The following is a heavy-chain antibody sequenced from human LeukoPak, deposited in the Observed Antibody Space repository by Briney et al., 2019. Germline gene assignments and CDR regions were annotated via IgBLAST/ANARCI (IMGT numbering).Heavy chain of an antibody. CDR1: GFTFSSYA. CDR3: ANDFVMEAWGPPRAFDI. D-gene: IGHD3-16*01. Sequence: GGSLRLSCAASGFTFSSYAMSWVRQAPGKGLEWVSAISGSGGSTYYADSVKGRFTISRDNSKNTLYLQMNSLRAEDTAVYYCANDFVMEAWGPPRAFDIWGQGTMVTVSS. CDR2: ISGSGGST. J-gene: IGHJ3*02. V-gene: IGHV3-23*01.